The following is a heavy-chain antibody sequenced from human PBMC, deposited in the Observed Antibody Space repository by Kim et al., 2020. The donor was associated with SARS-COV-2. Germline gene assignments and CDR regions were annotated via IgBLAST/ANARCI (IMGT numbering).Heavy chain of an antibody. CDR1: GGSFSGYY. V-gene: IGHV4-34*01. D-gene: IGHD3-22*01. Sequence: SETLSLTCAVYGGSFSGYYWSWIRQPPGKGLEWIGEINHSGSTNYNPSLKSRVTISVDTSKNQFSLKLSSVTAADTAVYYCARQYYDSSGYYSVHRGYYYYMDVWGKGTTVTVSS. CDR2: INHSGST. J-gene: IGHJ6*03. CDR3: ARQYYDSSGYYSVHRGYYYYMDV.